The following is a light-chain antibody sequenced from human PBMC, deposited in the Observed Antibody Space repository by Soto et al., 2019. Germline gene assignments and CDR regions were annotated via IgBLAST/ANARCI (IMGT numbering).Light chain of an antibody. J-gene: IGLJ3*02. V-gene: IGLV2-14*01. CDR1: SSDVGGYNH. CDR2: EVR. Sequence: QSALTQPASVSGSPGQSITISCTGTSSDVGGYNHVSWYQQHPGKAPKLIIYEVRNRPSGVSNRLSGSMSGNTASLTISGLQADDEADYYCCSYTSSSIRVFGGGTQLTVL. CDR3: CSYTSSSIRV.